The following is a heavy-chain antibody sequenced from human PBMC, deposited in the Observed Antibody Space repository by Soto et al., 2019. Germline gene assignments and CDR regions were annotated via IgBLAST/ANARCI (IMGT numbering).Heavy chain of an antibody. D-gene: IGHD3-22*01. CDR2: LIPILGTV. CDR1: GCPFGSFG. Sequence: GASVKLSWEASGCPFGSFGRSWLRQAPGQGHEWIGGLIPILGTVNCAHKFQGIVTITADTTSIAYMELTSLRSDDTAVYYCARAFTSPPREYYDISGLEYWGQGALVTVSS. J-gene: IGHJ4*02. CDR3: ARAFTSPPREYYDISGLEY. V-gene: IGHV1-69*06.